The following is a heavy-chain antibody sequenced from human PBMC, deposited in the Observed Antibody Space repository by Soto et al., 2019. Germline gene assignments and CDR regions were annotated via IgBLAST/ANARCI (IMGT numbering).Heavy chain of an antibody. Sequence: QITLKESGPTLVKPTQTLTLTCTFSGFSLKTTGVAVGWIRQPPGKALEWLALIYWDDDKRYSPSLKKRLTITKDTSENQVVLTVSDLDPVDTATYYCAHTFGYSGSWYFEDYFDYWGQGTLVTVSS. D-gene: IGHD6-13*01. J-gene: IGHJ4*02. CDR2: IYWDDDK. V-gene: IGHV2-5*02. CDR3: AHTFGYSGSWYFEDYFDY. CDR1: GFSLKTTGVA.